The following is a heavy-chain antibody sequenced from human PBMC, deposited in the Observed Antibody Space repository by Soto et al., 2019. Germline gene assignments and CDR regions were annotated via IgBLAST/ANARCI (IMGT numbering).Heavy chain of an antibody. CDR1: GYTFTNYA. CDR3: ASTEGTLIAAAASDKYYYYYGMDV. CDR2: INAGNGNT. J-gene: IGHJ6*02. Sequence: ASVKVSCKASGYTFTNYAMHWVRQAPGQRLEWMGWINAGNGNTKYSQKFQGRVTITRDTSASTAYMELSSLRSEDTAVYYCASTEGTLIAAAASDKYYYYYGMDVWGQGTTVTVSS. D-gene: IGHD6-13*01. V-gene: IGHV1-3*01.